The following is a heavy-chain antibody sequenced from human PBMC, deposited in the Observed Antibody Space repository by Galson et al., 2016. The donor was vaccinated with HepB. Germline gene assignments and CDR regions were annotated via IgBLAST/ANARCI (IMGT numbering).Heavy chain of an antibody. CDR1: GGSISSGSYY. CDR2: IYISGST. D-gene: IGHD2-15*01. V-gene: IGHV4-61*02. Sequence: TLSLTCTVSGGSISSGSYYWSWIRQPAGKGLEWIGRIYISGSTTYNPSLKSRVTISVDTSNNQFSLNLSSVTAADTAVYYCARDSIGGNRAFDVWGRGTMVTVSS. CDR3: ARDSIGGNRAFDV. J-gene: IGHJ3*01.